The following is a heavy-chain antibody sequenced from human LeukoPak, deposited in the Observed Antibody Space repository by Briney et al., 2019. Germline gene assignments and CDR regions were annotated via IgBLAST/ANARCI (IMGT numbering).Heavy chain of an antibody. V-gene: IGHV1-18*01. CDR1: GYTFTTYG. CDR2: ISTYNGNT. D-gene: IGHD5-18*01. Sequence: ASGKVSCRSSGYTFTTYGITWVRQAPGQGLEWMGWISTYNGNTNYAQKLQGRVTMTTDTSTSTAYMELRSLRSDGTAMYYCARDRMDTGTYFDYWGQGTLVTVSS. CDR3: ARDRMDTGTYFDY. J-gene: IGHJ4*02.